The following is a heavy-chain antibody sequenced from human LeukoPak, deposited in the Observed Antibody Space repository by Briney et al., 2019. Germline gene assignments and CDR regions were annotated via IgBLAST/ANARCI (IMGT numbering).Heavy chain of an antibody. CDR3: ARETYGGNSRYYYYYYMDV. J-gene: IGHJ6*03. CDR2: IWYDGSNK. V-gene: IGHV3-33*01. D-gene: IGHD4-23*01. CDR1: GFTFSSYG. Sequence: PGRSLRLSCAASGFTFSSYGMHWVRQAPGKGLEWVAVIWYDGSNKYYADSVKGRFTISRDNSKNTLYLQMNSLRAEDTAVYYCARETYGGNSRYYYYYYMDVWGKGTTVTVSS.